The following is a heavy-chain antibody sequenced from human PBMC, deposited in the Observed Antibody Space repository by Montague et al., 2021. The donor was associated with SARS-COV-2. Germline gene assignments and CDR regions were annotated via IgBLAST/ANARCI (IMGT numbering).Heavy chain of an antibody. J-gene: IGHJ3*02. Sequence: SLRLSCAASGFTFSSHAMHWVRQAPGKGLEWVAVISYDGINKYYADSVKGRFTISRDNSKNTLSLHMNSLRTEDTAVYYCARGGGYRDAFDIWGQGTMVTVSS. CDR3: ARGGGYRDAFDI. V-gene: IGHV3-30*04. CDR1: GFTFSSHA. D-gene: IGHD5-18*01. CDR2: ISYDGINK.